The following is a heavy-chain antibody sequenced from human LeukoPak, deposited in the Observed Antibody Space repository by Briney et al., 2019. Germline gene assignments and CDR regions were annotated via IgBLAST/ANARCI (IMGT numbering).Heavy chain of an antibody. CDR3: ARGRPHGNDY. Sequence: GGSLRLSCEVSGFTFSSYWIHWVRQAPGKGLVWVSRIASDGSSTTYADSVKGRFSISRDNAKNTLYLQMNSLRVEDTAVYYCARGRPHGNDYWGQGTLVTVSS. CDR2: IASDGSST. V-gene: IGHV3-74*01. CDR1: GFTFSSYW. J-gene: IGHJ4*02. D-gene: IGHD4-23*01.